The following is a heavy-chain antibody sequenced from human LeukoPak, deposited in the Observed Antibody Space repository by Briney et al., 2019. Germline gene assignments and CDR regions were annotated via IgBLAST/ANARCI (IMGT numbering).Heavy chain of an antibody. Sequence: SGGSLRLSCAASGFIFSSYAMHWVRQAPGKGLGWGAVISYDGSNKYYADSVKGRFTISRDNSKNTLYLQMNSLRPEDTAVYYCARDRVVVITGIDYWGQGTLLTVSS. D-gene: IGHD3-22*01. CDR1: GFIFSSYA. J-gene: IGHJ4*02. CDR3: ARDRVVVITGIDY. V-gene: IGHV3-30-3*01. CDR2: ISYDGSNK.